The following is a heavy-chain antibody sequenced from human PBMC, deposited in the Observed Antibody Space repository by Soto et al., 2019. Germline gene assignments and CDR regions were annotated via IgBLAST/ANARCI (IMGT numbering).Heavy chain of an antibody. D-gene: IGHD2-21*01. J-gene: IGHJ6*02. V-gene: IGHV3-33*01. CDR3: ARKLDWDYYAMDV. Sequence: QVEVVESGGGVVQPGRSLRLSCAAPGFTFSRYGMHWVRQAPGKGLEWVTLIWYDGSSEYYADYVKGRLTISRENSKNTRYMQMNSLRAADTDVYYCARKLDWDYYAMDVWGQGTKVTVSS. CDR1: GFTFSRYG. CDR2: IWYDGSSE.